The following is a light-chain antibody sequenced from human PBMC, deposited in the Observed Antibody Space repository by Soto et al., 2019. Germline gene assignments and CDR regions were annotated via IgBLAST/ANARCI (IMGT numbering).Light chain of an antibody. V-gene: IGLV2-14*01. J-gene: IGLJ2*01. CDR2: EVS. Sequence: QSALTQPASVSGSPGQSITISCTGTSSDVGGYKYVSWYQQHPGRTPKLIIYEVSNRPSGVSNRFSGSKSGNTASLTISGLQPEDEADYYCTSYTSSATGVFGGGTEVTVL. CDR1: SSDVGGYKY. CDR3: TSYTSSATGV.